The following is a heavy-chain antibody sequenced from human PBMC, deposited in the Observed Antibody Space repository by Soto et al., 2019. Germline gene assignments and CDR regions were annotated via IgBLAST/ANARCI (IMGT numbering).Heavy chain of an antibody. CDR2: IFPRDSDT. D-gene: IGHD1-26*01. V-gene: IGHV5-51*01. Sequence: ESLKISCQGSGYTFSNHWINWVRLVPGKGLEWMGIIFPRDSDTRYSPSLQGQVIISVDKSTNTAYLQWTRLTASDTAIYYCAKSIEGGPMDVWGQGTTVTVSS. J-gene: IGHJ6*02. CDR3: AKSIEGGPMDV. CDR1: GYTFSNHW.